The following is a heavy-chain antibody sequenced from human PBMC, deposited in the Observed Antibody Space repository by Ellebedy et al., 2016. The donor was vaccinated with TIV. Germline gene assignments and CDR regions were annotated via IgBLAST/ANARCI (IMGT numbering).Heavy chain of an antibody. J-gene: IGHJ4*02. D-gene: IGHD2-15*01. V-gene: IGHV3-74*01. CDR2: INSYGSST. CDR1: GFTFSRNW. Sequence: GESLKISCAASGFTFSRNWMHSLRQAPVKWLVWVSRINSYGSSTSYADSVKGRFTISRDNAQNTLFLQMNSLRAEDTAVYYCARGWSTPDSWGQGTLVIVSS. CDR3: ARGWSTPDS.